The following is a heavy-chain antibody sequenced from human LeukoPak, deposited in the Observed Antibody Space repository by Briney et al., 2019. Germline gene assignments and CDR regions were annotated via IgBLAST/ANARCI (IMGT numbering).Heavy chain of an antibody. D-gene: IGHD2-2*01. V-gene: IGHV1-2*02. CDR1: GYTFTGYF. Sequence: GASVKVSCKASGYTFTGYFMYWVRQAPGQGLEWMGWINPNSGGTSYAQMFQGRVTMTRDTSISTAYMELRRLRSDDTAVFYCARGPLPAVFDYYSYMDVWGKGTTVTVSS. CDR3: ARGPLPAVFDYYSYMDV. CDR2: INPNSGGT. J-gene: IGHJ6*03.